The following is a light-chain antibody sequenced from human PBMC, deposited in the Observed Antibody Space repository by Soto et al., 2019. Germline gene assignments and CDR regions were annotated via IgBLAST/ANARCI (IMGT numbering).Light chain of an antibody. V-gene: IGLV2-14*01. CDR2: EVF. Sequence: QSALTQPASVSGSPGQSITISCTGTSSDVGAYDYVSWYQQHPGKAPRLLIYEVFNRPSGVSDRFSGSKSANTASLTISGLLSEDEADYYCSSYTTSSARVFGPGTKLTVL. J-gene: IGLJ1*01. CDR1: SSDVGAYDY. CDR3: SSYTTSSARV.